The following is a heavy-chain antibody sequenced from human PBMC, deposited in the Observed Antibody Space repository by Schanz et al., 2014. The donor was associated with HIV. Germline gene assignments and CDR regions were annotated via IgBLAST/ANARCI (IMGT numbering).Heavy chain of an antibody. D-gene: IGHD4-17*01. Sequence: EVHLVESGGGLVQPGGSLRLSCVASGFSFDTYSMNWVRQAPGKGLEWVSYISSSGSTIHYADSVKGRFTISRDNAKNSLYLQMNSLRAEDTAVYYCAREWATVTTLGDWGQGTLVTVSS. CDR3: AREWATVTTLGD. J-gene: IGHJ4*02. CDR2: ISSSGSTI. V-gene: IGHV3-48*04. CDR1: GFSFDTYS.